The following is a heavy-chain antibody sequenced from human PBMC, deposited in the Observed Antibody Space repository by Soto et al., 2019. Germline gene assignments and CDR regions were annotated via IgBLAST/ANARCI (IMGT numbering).Heavy chain of an antibody. CDR3: TTLYRRDP. V-gene: IGHV3-15*07. D-gene: IGHD2-2*01. CDR1: GFTFSKAW. J-gene: IGHJ5*02. CDR2: IRSRTNGEAT. Sequence: EMQLVESGGGFVRPGESLRLSCAASGFTFSKAWISWVRQAPGKGLEWVGRIRSRTNGEATDYAAPAKGRFIISRDDSKDMLYLPMSSLKTEDTAVYYCTTLYRRDPWGQGTLVTVAS.